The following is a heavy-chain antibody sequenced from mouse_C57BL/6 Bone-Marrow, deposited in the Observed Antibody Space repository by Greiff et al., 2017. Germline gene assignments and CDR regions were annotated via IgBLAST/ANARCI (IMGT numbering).Heavy chain of an antibody. D-gene: IGHD1-1*01. CDR3: ARGLGIYYYGSSSLDY. J-gene: IGHJ2*01. CDR2: IYPGSGNT. Sequence: QVQLKESGPELVKPGASVKISCKASGYSFTSYYIHWVKQRPGQGLEWIGWIYPGSGNTKYNEKFKGKATLTADTSSSTAYMQLSSLTSEDSAVYYCARGLGIYYYGSSSLDYWGQGTTLTVSS. CDR1: GYSFTSYY. V-gene: IGHV1-66*01.